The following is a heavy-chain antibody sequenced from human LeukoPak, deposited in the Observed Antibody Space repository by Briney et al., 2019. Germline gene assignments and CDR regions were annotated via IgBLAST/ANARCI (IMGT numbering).Heavy chain of an antibody. J-gene: IGHJ6*02. D-gene: IGHD1-26*01. CDR3: ARERRVVGANYYYYGMDV. V-gene: IGHV1-69*13. Sequence: GASVKVSCKASGYTFTSYYMHWVRQAPGQGLEWMGGIIPIFGTANYAQKFQGRVTITADESTSTAYMELSSLRSEDTAVYYCARERRVVGANYYYYGMDVWGQGTTVTVSS. CDR2: IIPIFGTA. CDR1: GYTFTSYY.